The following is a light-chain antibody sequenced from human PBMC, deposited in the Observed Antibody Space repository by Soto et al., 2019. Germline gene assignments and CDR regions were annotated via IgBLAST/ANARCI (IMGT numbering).Light chain of an antibody. V-gene: IGLV4-69*02. J-gene: IGLJ3*02. CDR2: LNSDGRN. CDR1: SGHSSYA. CDR3: QTWGTDSWV. Sequence: QPVLTQSPSASASLGASVKLTCTLSSGHSSYAIAWHQQRPEKGPRYLMKLNSDGRNTKGDGIPDRFSGSSSGAERTLTISSLQSEYEADYYCQTWGTDSWVFGAGTKLTVL.